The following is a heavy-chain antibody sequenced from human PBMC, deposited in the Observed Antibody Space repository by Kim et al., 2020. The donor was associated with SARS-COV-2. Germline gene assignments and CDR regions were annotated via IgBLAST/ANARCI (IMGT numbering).Heavy chain of an antibody. Sequence: ASVKVSCKASGYTFTSYGISWVRQAPGQGLEWMGWISAYNGNTNYAQKLQGRVTMTTDTSTSTAYMELRSLRSDDTAVYYCARRTIYYDSSGYDYWGQGTLVTVSS. D-gene: IGHD3-22*01. CDR1: GYTFTSYG. J-gene: IGHJ4*02. CDR3: ARRTIYYDSSGYDY. CDR2: ISAYNGNT. V-gene: IGHV1-18*01.